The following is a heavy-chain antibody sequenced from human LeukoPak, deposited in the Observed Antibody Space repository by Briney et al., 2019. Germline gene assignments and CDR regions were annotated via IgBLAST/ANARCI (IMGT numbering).Heavy chain of an antibody. CDR3: ARHDSGSGSYFYFDY. D-gene: IGHD3-10*01. Sequence: PSETLSLTCTVSGGSISSHYWSWIRQPPGKGLEWIGYIYYSGSTNYNPSLKSRVTISVDTSKNQFSLKLSSVTAADTAVYYCARHDSGSGSYFYFDYWGQGTLVTVSS. CDR2: IYYSGST. J-gene: IGHJ4*02. CDR1: GGSISSHY. V-gene: IGHV4-59*08.